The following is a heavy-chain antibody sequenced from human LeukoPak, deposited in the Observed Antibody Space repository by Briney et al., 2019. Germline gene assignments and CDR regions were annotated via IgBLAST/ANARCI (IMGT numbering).Heavy chain of an antibody. CDR2: IYYSGST. D-gene: IGHD3-9*01. Sequence: SETLSLTCTVSGGSISSHYWSWIRQPPGKGLEWIGYIYYSGSTTYTPSLKSRVTISLDTSKNQFSLKLSSVTAADTAVYYCATTQYYDILTGFQGDAFDIWGQGTMVTVSS. CDR1: GGSISSHY. V-gene: IGHV4-59*11. CDR3: ATTQYYDILTGFQGDAFDI. J-gene: IGHJ3*02.